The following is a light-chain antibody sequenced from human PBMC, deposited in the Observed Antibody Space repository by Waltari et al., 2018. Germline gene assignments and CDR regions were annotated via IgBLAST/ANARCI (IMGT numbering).Light chain of an antibody. CDR2: GAS. Sequence: DIVMTQSPESLAVSLGERATLHCKSSQSLFYNSKNKNYLAWYQQKPGQPPKLLIYGASTRQSGVPDRFSGSGSETDFTLTISSLQAEDVAVYYCHQYFSSPQTFGQGTKVEVK. J-gene: IGKJ1*01. CDR1: QSLFYNSKNKNY. CDR3: HQYFSSPQT. V-gene: IGKV4-1*01.